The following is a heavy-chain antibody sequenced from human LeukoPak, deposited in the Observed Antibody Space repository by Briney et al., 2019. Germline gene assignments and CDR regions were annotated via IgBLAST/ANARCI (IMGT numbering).Heavy chain of an antibody. CDR2: IASDGSST. CDR1: GFTFSSYV. V-gene: IGHV3-74*01. J-gene: IGHJ4*02. CDR3: ARGRPHGNDY. D-gene: IGHD4-23*01. Sequence: GGSLRLSCAASGFTFSSYVMSWVRQAPGKGLVWVSRIASDGSSTTYADSVKGRFSISRDNAKNTLYLQMNSLRVEDTAVYYCARGRPHGNDYWGQGTLVTVSS.